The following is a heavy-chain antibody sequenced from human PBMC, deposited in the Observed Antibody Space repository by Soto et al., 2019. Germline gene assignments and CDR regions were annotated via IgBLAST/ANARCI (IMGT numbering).Heavy chain of an antibody. CDR3: ARGGDIVLMVYAITDY. CDR2: INPSGGST. CDR1: GYTFTSYY. Sequence: QVQLVQSGAEVKKPGASVKVSCKASGYTFTSYYMHWVRQAPGQGLEWMGIINPSGGSTSYAQKFQGRVTRTRDTPTSTVYMGLSSLRSEDTAVYYCARGGDIVLMVYAITDYWGQGTLVTVSS. V-gene: IGHV1-46*01. J-gene: IGHJ4*02. D-gene: IGHD2-8*01.